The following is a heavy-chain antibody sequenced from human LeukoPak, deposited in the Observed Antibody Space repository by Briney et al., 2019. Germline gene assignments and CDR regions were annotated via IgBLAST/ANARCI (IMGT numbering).Heavy chain of an antibody. D-gene: IGHD3-22*01. Sequence: PSETLSLTCTVSGGSISSYYWSWIRQPAGKGLEWIGRIYTSGSTNYNPSLKSRVTMSVDTSKNQFSLKLSSVTAADTAVYYCARLRYYYDSSGYSPPGYWGQGTLVTVSS. CDR2: IYTSGST. CDR1: GGSISSYY. V-gene: IGHV4-4*07. CDR3: ARLRYYYDSSGYSPPGY. J-gene: IGHJ4*02.